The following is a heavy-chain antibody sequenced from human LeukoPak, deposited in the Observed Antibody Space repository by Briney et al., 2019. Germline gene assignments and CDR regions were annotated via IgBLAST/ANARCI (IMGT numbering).Heavy chain of an antibody. V-gene: IGHV3-30-3*01. D-gene: IGHD6-19*01. CDR3: AREVAGTSGY. CDR1: GFTFSSYA. CDR2: ISYDGSNK. Sequence: GGSLRLSCAASGFTFSSYAMHWVRQAPGKGLEWVAVISYDGSNKYYADSVKGRFTISRDNSKNTLYLQMNSLRAEDTAVYYCAREVAGTSGYWGQGTLVTVSS. J-gene: IGHJ4*02.